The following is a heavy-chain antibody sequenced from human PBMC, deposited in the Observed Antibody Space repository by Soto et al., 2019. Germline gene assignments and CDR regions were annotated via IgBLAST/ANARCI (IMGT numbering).Heavy chain of an antibody. CDR2: IIPFFGTA. D-gene: IGHD2-15*01. J-gene: IGHJ6*02. Sequence: GAPVKVSLKASGGTFSSFAISWVRQAPGQGPEWMGGIIPFFGTANYAQKFQGRVTITADESTSTAYMELSSLRSEDTAVYYCAREGRAIVVVVAATPEVMDYYYGMDVWGQGTTVTVSS. V-gene: IGHV1-69*01. CDR3: AREGRAIVVVVAATPEVMDYYYGMDV. CDR1: GGTFSSFA.